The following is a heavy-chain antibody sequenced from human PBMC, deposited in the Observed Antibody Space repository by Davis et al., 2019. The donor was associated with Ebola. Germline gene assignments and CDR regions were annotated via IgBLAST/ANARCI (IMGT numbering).Heavy chain of an antibody. CDR1: GDSISTYH. V-gene: IGHV4-59*08. J-gene: IGHJ2*01. CDR3: ARRQEDGWYWYFDL. Sequence: PSETLSLTCTVSGDSISTYHWSWIRQPPGKGLEWIGYIYFSGSTTYNPSLSSRVTLSVDPSKNQFSLKLTSVTAADTAVYYCARRQEDGWYWYFDLWGRGTLVTVSS. D-gene: IGHD5-24*01. CDR2: IYFSGST.